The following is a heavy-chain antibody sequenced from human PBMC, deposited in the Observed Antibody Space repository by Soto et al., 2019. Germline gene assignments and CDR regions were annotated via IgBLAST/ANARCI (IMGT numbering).Heavy chain of an antibody. CDR1: GDSVSSNSAA. D-gene: IGHD3-9*01. V-gene: IGHV6-1*01. Sequence: PSQTLSLTCAISGDSVSSNSAAWNWIRQSPSRGLEWLGRTYYRSKWYNDYAVSVKSRITINPDTSKNQFSLQLNSVTPEDTAVYYCARDSGGFLYYDILTATTALDYWGQGTLVTVSS. CDR3: ARDSGGFLYYDILTATTALDY. CDR2: TYYRSKWYN. J-gene: IGHJ4*02.